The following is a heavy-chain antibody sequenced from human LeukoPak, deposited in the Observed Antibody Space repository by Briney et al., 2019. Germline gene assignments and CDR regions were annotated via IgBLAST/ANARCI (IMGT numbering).Heavy chain of an antibody. CDR3: AKCASSSWYRSYFDY. V-gene: IGHV3-21*04. CDR1: GFTFSSYS. Sequence: GGSLRLSCAASGFTFSSYSMNWVRQAPGKGLEWVSSISSSSSYIYYADSVKGRFTISRDNAKNSLYLQMNSLRAEDTAVYYCAKCASSSWYRSYFDYWGQGTPVTVSS. CDR2: ISSSSSYI. J-gene: IGHJ4*02. D-gene: IGHD6-13*01.